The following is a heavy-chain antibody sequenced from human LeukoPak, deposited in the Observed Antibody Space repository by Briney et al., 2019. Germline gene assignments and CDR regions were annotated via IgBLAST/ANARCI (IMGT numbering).Heavy chain of an antibody. V-gene: IGHV3-30-3*01. CDR1: GFDFSTSG. CDR2: LAYDGSIK. D-gene: IGHD6-13*01. Sequence: GGSLRLSCAGSGFDFSTSGLHWVRQAPGKGLEWVALLAYDGSIKYNANSVKGRFTISRDNSKTTLYLQMNSLRAEDTAVYYCARSYSSSSLYYYGMDVWGQGTTVTVSS. J-gene: IGHJ6*02. CDR3: ARSYSSSSLYYYGMDV.